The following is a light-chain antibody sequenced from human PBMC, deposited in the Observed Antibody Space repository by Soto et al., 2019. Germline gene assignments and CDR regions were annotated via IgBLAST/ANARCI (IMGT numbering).Light chain of an antibody. Sequence: ERVLTQSQGTLSLSPGERATLSCRASQSVTSNYLAWYQQKPGQAPRLLIFGASIRDTGIPDRFSGSGSGTDFTLTISRLEPEDFAVYYCQQYGSSPGTFGQGTKVDIK. J-gene: IGKJ1*01. CDR3: QQYGSSPGT. CDR1: QSVTSNY. CDR2: GAS. V-gene: IGKV3-20*01.